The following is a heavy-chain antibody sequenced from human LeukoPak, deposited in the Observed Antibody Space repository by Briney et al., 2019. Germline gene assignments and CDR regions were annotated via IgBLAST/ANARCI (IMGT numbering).Heavy chain of an antibody. D-gene: IGHD6-13*01. V-gene: IGHV3-23*01. J-gene: IGHJ4*02. CDR1: GFTFSNFA. Sequence: GGSLRLSCAASGFTFSNFAVSWVRQAPGKGLEWVSAISGSGGSTYYTDSVKGRFTISRDNSKNTLYLQMNGLRAEDTAAYYCAKGWHQLVRAGVDYWGQGTLVTVSS. CDR3: AKGWHQLVRAGVDY. CDR2: ISGSGGST.